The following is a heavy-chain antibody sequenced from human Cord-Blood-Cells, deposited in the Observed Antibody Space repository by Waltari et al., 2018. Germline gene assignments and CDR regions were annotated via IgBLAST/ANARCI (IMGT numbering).Heavy chain of an antibody. Sequence: QVQLQQWGAGLLKPSETLSLTCAVYGGSFSGYYWSWIRPPPGKGLEWIGEINHSGSTNYNPSLKSRVTISVDTSKNQFSLKLSSVTAADTAVYYCARATYSSSIYYFDYWGQGTLVTVSS. CDR1: GGSFSGYY. CDR3: ARATYSSSIYYFDY. J-gene: IGHJ4*02. D-gene: IGHD6-13*01. CDR2: INHSGST. V-gene: IGHV4-34*01.